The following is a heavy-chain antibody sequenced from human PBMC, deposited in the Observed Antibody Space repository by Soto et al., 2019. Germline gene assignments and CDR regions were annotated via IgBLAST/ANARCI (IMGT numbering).Heavy chain of an antibody. J-gene: IGHJ4*02. CDR1: GFTFSNYA. CDR2: ISSSGGST. D-gene: IGHD3-10*01. V-gene: IGHV3-23*01. CDR3: AKRASGSYFDY. Sequence: EVQLLESGGGLVQPGGSLRLSCAASGFTFSNYAMNWVRQAPGKGLEWISVISSSGGSTYYADSVKGRFTISRDNSKNTLYLQMNSLRAEDTAVYYCAKRASGSYFDYWSQGTLVTVSS.